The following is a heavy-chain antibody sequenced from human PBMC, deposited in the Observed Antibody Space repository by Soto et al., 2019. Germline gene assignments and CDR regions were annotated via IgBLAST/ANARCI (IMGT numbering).Heavy chain of an antibody. CDR3: VHSRCGGDCLQSYSSHYYYGMDV. D-gene: IGHD2-21*02. V-gene: IGHV2-5*02. J-gene: IGHJ6*02. CDR2: IYWDYAK. Sequence: QITLKESGPTLVKPTQTLTLTCTISGFSLSTGGVGVGWIRQPPGKALEWLALIYWDYAKRYSPSLKSRLTMNKDTSKSQVVLTMINMDPVDTATYYCVHSRCGGDCLQSYSSHYYYGMDVWGQGTTVTVSS. CDR1: GFSLSTGGVG.